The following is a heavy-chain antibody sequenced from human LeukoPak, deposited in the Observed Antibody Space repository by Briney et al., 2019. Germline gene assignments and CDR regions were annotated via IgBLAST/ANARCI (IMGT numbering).Heavy chain of an antibody. CDR1: GGSISSGPYY. CDR3: ARQLYVSGSYYAPMDV. V-gene: IGHV4-39*01. CDR2: IYYGENT. D-gene: IGHD3-10*01. Sequence: SETLSLTCTVSGGSISSGPYYWGWIRQPPGKGLEWIGNIYYGENTYYNPSLKSRVTISIDTSKNQFSLNLRSVTAADTAVYFCARQLYVSGSYYAPMDVWGKGTTVTISS. J-gene: IGHJ6*03.